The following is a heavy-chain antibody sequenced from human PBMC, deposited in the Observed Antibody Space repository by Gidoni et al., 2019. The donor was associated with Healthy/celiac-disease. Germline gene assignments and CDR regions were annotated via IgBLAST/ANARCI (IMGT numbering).Heavy chain of an antibody. D-gene: IGHD4-17*01. V-gene: IGHV3-11*06. Sequence: QVQLVESGGGLVKPGGSLRLSCAASGFTFSDYYMSWIRQAPGKGLEWVSYISSSSSYTNYADSVKGRFTISRDNAKNSLYLQMNSLRAEDTAVYYCARDRTVTTEDDYWGQGTLVTVSS. J-gene: IGHJ4*02. CDR1: GFTFSDYY. CDR3: ARDRTVTTEDDY. CDR2: ISSSSSYT.